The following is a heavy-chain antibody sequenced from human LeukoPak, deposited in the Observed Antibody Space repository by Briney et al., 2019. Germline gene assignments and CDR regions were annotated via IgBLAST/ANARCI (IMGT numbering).Heavy chain of an antibody. J-gene: IGHJ5*02. D-gene: IGHD3-16*01. CDR1: GGSIGSGTYY. Sequence: SETLSLTCTVSGGSIGSGTYYWTWLRQPAGKGLEWIGRFYTGGSTNYNPSLRSRVSISLDMSKNQFSLKMSSVTAADTAVYYCARAHWGLRPRGFDPWGQGTLVTVSS. CDR2: FYTGGST. CDR3: ARAHWGLRPRGFDP. V-gene: IGHV4-61*02.